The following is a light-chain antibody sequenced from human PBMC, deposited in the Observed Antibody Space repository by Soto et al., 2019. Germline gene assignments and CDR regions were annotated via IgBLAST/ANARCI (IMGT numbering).Light chain of an antibody. V-gene: IGKV3-15*01. CDR3: QQYNNWPPRVT. Sequence: IVLTQSQATLSVSPGERATLSCRASQSVSSNLAWYQHKPGQAPRLLIYDASTRATGIPARFSGSGSGTDFTLTISSLQSEDFALYYCQQYNNWPPRVTFGGGTKVEIK. J-gene: IGKJ4*01. CDR1: QSVSSN. CDR2: DAS.